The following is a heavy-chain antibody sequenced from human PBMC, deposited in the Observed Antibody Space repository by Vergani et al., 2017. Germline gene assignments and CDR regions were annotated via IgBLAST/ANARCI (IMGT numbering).Heavy chain of an antibody. CDR1: GFTFSSYG. V-gene: IGHV3-33*01. J-gene: IGHJ4*02. D-gene: IGHD3-3*01. Sequence: QMQLVESGGGVVQPGRSLRLSCAASGFTFSSYGMHWVRQAPGKGLEWVAVIWYDGSNKYYADSVKGRFTISRDNSKNTLYLQMNSLRAEDTAVYYCARERRGVVTLDYWGQGTLVTVSS. CDR3: ARERRGVVTLDY. CDR2: IWYDGSNK.